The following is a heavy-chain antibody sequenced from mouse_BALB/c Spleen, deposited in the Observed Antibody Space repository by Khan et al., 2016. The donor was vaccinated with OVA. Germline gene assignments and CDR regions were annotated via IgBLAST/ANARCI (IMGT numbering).Heavy chain of an antibody. CDR3: ARLAYYYDSEGFAY. V-gene: IGHV5-6*01. J-gene: IGHJ3*01. CDR2: VSTGGGYT. CDR1: GFTFSTYG. Sequence: EVQGVESGGDLVKPGGSLKLSCAASGFTFSTYGMSWVRQTPDKRLEWVATVSTGGGYTYYPDSVKRRFTISRDNAKNTLYLQMSSLKSEDTAMFYCARLAYYYDSEGFAYWGQGTLVTVSA. D-gene: IGHD1-1*01.